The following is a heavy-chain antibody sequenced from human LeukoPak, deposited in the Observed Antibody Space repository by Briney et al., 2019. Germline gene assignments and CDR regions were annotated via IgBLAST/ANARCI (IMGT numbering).Heavy chain of an antibody. CDR1: GFTVSSNY. V-gene: IGHV3-66*01. Sequence: GGSLRLSCAASGFTVSSNYMSWVRQAPGKGLEWVSVIYSGGSTYYADSVKGRFTISRDNSKNSLYLQMNSLRAEDTAVYYCARELRFLELYYYYYMDVWGKGTTVTVSS. J-gene: IGHJ6*03. CDR2: IYSGGST. D-gene: IGHD3-3*01. CDR3: ARELRFLELYYYYYMDV.